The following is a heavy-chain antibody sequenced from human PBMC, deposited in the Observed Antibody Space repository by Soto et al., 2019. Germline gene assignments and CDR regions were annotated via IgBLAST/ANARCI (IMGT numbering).Heavy chain of an antibody. D-gene: IGHD2-2*01. V-gene: IGHV4-39*01. CDR3: ARTYVTDVVVVPASKDYMDV. CDR1: GDFNTSSRSL. J-gene: IGHJ6*03. CDR2: LSYSGST. Sequence: SEALSLPCTVSGDFNTSSRSLWRWCRTPPRTGLEWLGILSYSGSTYYSPPLKSRVTISVDASKSLFSLKLSSVTAADTAVYYCARTYVTDVVVVPASKDYMDVWGKGTTVT.